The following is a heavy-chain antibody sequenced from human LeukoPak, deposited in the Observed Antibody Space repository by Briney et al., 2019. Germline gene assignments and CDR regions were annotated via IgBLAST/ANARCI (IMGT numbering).Heavy chain of an antibody. D-gene: IGHD2-2*01. V-gene: IGHV3-30*18. CDR3: AKDLRYCSGTSCYEAAGMDV. Sequence: GGSERLFCTASGFTFRSYDMQWARQAPGKGLEWVAAISYDGSDKYYADSVKGGPTTHKHYCTSTLSLQMNSLRAEDTAVFFCAKDLRYCSGTSCYEAAGMDVWGHRDPWSPS. J-gene: IGHJ6*02. CDR2: ISYDGSDK. CDR1: GFTFRSYD.